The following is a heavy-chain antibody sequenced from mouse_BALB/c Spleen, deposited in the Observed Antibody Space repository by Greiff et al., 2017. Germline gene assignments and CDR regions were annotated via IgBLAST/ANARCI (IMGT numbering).Heavy chain of an antibody. CDR2: ISDGGSYT. CDR1: GFTLSDFH. CDR3: ARGLRDAMDY. V-gene: IGHV5-4*02. J-gene: IGHJ4*01. D-gene: IGHD2-4*01. Sequence: VQRVESGGGLVKPGGFLKLFRAASGFTLSDFHMYWVRQTPEKRLEWVATISDGGSYTYYPDSVKGRFTISRDNAKNHLYLQMSSLKSEDTAMYYCARGLRDAMDYWGQGTSVTVSS.